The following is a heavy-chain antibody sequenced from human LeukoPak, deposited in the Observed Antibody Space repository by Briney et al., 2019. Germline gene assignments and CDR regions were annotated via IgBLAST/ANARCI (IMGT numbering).Heavy chain of an antibody. Sequence: PSETLSLTCTVSGGSISSYYWSWIRQPPGKGLEWIGYIYYSGSTNYNPSLKSRVTISVDTSKNQFSLKLSSVTAADTAVYYCARAPTSGEFNFDYWGQGTLVTVSS. D-gene: IGHD3-10*01. CDR1: GGSISSYY. J-gene: IGHJ4*02. V-gene: IGHV4-59*12. CDR3: ARAPTSGEFNFDY. CDR2: IYYSGST.